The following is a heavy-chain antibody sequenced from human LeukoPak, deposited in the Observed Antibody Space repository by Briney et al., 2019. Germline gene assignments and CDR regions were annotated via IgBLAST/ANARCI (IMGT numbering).Heavy chain of an antibody. Sequence: ASVKVSCKASGYTFTIYGISWVRQAPGQGLERMGWISAYNGNTNYAQKLQGRVTMTTDTSTSTAYMELRSLRSDDTAVYYCARDEIIVGATKGSDYWGQGTLVTVSS. CDR3: ARDEIIVGATKGSDY. CDR1: GYTFTIYG. V-gene: IGHV1-18*04. CDR2: ISAYNGNT. J-gene: IGHJ4*02. D-gene: IGHD1-26*01.